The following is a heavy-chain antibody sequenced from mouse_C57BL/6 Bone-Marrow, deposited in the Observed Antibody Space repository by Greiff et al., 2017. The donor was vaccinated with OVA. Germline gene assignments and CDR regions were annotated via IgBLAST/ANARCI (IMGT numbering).Heavy chain of an antibody. V-gene: IGHV1-82*01. CDR2: IYPGDGDT. CDR1: GYAFSSSW. D-gene: IGHD1-1*01. J-gene: IGHJ4*01. Sequence: QVQLKQSGPELVKPGASVKISCKASGYAFSSSWMNWVKQRPGKGLEWIGRIYPGDGDTNYNGKFKGKATLTADKSSSPAYMQLSSLTSEDSAVCFWARDGITTVVSADYAMDYWGQGTSVTVSS. CDR3: ARDGITTVVSADYAMDY.